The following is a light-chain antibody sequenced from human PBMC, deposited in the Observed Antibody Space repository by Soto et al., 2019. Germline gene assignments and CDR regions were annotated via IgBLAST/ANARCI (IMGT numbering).Light chain of an antibody. Sequence: DIQLTQSPSFLSASVGDRVTITCRASQGISSYLAWYQQKPGKAPELLIYAASTLQSGVPSRFIGSGSGTEFTLTISSLQPEDFETYYCQQLNSYQITFGQGTRLEIK. V-gene: IGKV1-9*01. J-gene: IGKJ5*01. CDR1: QGISSY. CDR3: QQLNSYQIT. CDR2: AAS.